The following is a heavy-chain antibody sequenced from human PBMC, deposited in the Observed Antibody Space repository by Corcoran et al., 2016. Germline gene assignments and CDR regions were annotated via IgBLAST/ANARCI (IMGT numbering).Heavy chain of an antibody. CDR3: ARGWGSLD. Sequence: EVQLVESGGGLVQPGASLRLSCAASGFTFSTYSMNWVRQAPGKGLDWISYISSCNSRTYYADSVRGRCTITRDNAKNSVYLQMNSLSDDDTAVYYCARGWGSLDWCQGCLASGSS. CDR1: GFTFSTYS. CDR2: ISSCNSRT. J-gene: IGHJ4*02. V-gene: IGHV3-48*02. D-gene: IGHD2-8*02.